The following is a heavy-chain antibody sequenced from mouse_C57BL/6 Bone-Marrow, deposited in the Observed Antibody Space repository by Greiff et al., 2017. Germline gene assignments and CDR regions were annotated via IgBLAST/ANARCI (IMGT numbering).Heavy chain of an antibody. CDR3: DKTLFSFYYLYAMDY. D-gene: IGHD1-1*01. J-gene: IGHJ4*01. Sequence: VQGVESGPGLVQPSQSLSITCTVSGFSLTSYGVHWVRQSPGKGLEWLGVIWRGGSTDYNAAFMSRLSITKDNSKSQVFFKMNSLQADDTGIYYDDKTLFSFYYLYAMDYWGQGTSVTVSS. CDR2: IWRGGST. V-gene: IGHV2-5*01. CDR1: GFSLTSYG.